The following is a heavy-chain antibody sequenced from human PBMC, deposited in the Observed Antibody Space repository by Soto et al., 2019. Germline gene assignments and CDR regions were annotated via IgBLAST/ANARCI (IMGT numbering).Heavy chain of an antibody. CDR1: GFTFRAYG. J-gene: IGHJ4*02. CDR2: ISYDGKNE. V-gene: IGHV3-30*18. D-gene: IGHD1-1*01. CDR3: AKDLVAFTTGRRAPFGS. Sequence: GGSLRLSCAPSGFTFRAYGMHWVRQAPGKGLEWVAVISYDGKNEYYADSVEGRFSISRDSSKNTLYLQMNSLRAEDTAVYYCAKDLVAFTTGRRAPFGSWGQGTLVTVSS.